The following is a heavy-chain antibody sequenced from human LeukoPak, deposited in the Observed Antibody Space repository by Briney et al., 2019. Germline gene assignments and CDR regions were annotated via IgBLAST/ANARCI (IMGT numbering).Heavy chain of an antibody. V-gene: IGHV3-21*01. CDR2: ISSSSSYI. Sequence: GGSLRLSCAASGFTFSSYSMNWVRQAPGKGLEWVSSISSSSSYIYYAYSVKGRFTISRDNAKNSLYLQMNSRRAEDTAVYYCARGGRGLYNWFDPWGQGTLVTVSS. D-gene: IGHD3-16*01. CDR1: GFTFSSYS. J-gene: IGHJ5*02. CDR3: ARGGRGLYNWFDP.